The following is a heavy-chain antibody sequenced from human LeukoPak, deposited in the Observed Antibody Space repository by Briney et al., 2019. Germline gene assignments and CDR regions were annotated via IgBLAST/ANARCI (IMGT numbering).Heavy chain of an antibody. CDR2: ISWNSGSI. CDR3: AKGVRGWTNIDY. D-gene: IGHD4-23*01. CDR1: GFTFDDYA. V-gene: IGHV3-9*01. Sequence: GGSLRLSCAASGFTFDDYAMHWVRQAPGKGLEWVSGISWNSGSIGYADSVKGRFTISRDNSKNTLYLQMNSLRAEDTAVYYCAKGVRGWTNIDYWGQGTLVTVSS. J-gene: IGHJ4*02.